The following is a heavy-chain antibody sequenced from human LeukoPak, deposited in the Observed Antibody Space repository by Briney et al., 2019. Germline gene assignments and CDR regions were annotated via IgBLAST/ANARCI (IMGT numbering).Heavy chain of an antibody. CDR2: ISSSSSYT. J-gene: IGHJ4*02. CDR3: ARDLNGSENDY. CDR1: GFTFSDHY. Sequence: PGGSLRLSCAASGFTFSDHYLDWVRQAPGKGLEWVSYISSSSSYTNYADSVKGRFTISRDNAKNSLYLQMNSLRAEDTAVYYCARDLNGSENDYWGQGTLVTVSS. D-gene: IGHD3-10*01. V-gene: IGHV3-11*06.